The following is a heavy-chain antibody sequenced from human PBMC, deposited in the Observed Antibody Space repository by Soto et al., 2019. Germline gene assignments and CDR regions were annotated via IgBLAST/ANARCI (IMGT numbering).Heavy chain of an antibody. Sequence: SETLSLTCTVSGGSISSYYWSLIRQPPGKGLEWIGYIYYSGSTNYNPSLKSRVTISVDTSKNQFSLKLSSVTAADTAVYYCARDNYDILTGYYYGMDVWGQGTTVTVSS. CDR1: GGSISSYY. V-gene: IGHV4-59*12. J-gene: IGHJ6*02. CDR2: IYYSGST. CDR3: ARDNYDILTGYYYGMDV. D-gene: IGHD3-9*01.